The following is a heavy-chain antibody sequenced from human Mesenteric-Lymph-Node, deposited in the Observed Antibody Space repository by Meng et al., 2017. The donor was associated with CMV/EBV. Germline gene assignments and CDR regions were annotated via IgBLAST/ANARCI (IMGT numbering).Heavy chain of an antibody. V-gene: IGHV1-2*02. CDR2: IDPKSRGT. CDR1: GYTFTSYE. CDR3: ARARTTTGTGWFDP. D-gene: IGHD1-1*01. J-gene: IGHJ5*02. Sequence: ASVKVSCKASGYTFTSYEINWVRQAPGQGLEWMGWIDPKSRGTNYAQKFQGRVTMTRDTSISTAYMELSRLRFDDTAVYYCARARTTTGTGWFDPWGQGTLVTVSS.